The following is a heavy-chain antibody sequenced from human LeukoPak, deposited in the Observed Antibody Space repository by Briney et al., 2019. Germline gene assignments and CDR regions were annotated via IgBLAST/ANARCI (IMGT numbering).Heavy chain of an antibody. CDR2: IYNYGST. CDR1: GASITNYY. Sequence: SETLSLTCTVSGASITNYYWACIRQSPEKGLEWIGYIYNYGSTKYEPSLKSRVSISDDTAKNQFSLNLTSVPAAATAAYYCARGVGYGDSRHYDHWGHGILVTVSS. CDR3: ARGVGYGDSRHYDH. V-gene: IGHV4-59*01. J-gene: IGHJ4*01. D-gene: IGHD4-17*01.